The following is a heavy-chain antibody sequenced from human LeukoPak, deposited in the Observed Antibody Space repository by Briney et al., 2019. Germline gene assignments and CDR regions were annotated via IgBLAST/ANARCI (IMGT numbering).Heavy chain of an antibody. J-gene: IGHJ3*02. CDR1: GFTVSGNY. CDR3: AREGVGGSYLTRFDAFDI. D-gene: IGHD1-26*01. CDR2: IYSGGST. Sequence: HPGGSLRLSCVASGFTVSGNYMSWVRQAPGKGLEWVSVIYSGGSTYYADSVKGRFTISRDNSKNTLYLQMNSLRAEDTAIYYCAREGVGGSYLTRFDAFDIWGQGTMVTVSS. V-gene: IGHV3-53*01.